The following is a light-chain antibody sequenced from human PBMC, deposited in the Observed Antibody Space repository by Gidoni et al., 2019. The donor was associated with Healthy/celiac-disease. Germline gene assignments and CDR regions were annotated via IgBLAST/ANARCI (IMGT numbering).Light chain of an antibody. V-gene: IGKV1-33*01. Sequence: DIKMTQSPSSLSASVGDRVTITCQASQDISNYLNWYQQKPGKAPTLLIYDASNLETGVPSRFSGSGSGTDFTFTISSLQPEDIATYYCQPYDNLPPGGTFGPGTKVDIK. J-gene: IGKJ3*01. CDR1: QDISNY. CDR2: DAS. CDR3: QPYDNLPPGGT.